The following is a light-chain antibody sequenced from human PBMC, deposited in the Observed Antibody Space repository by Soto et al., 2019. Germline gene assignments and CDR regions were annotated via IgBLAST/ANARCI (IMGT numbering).Light chain of an antibody. Sequence: EIVLTQSPATLSLSPGERATLSCRASQSVSSYLAWYQQKPGQAPRLLIYDASNRATGIPARFSGSGSGTAFTLTISRLEHEDFAVYYCQQRSNWLTFGGGNKVEIK. V-gene: IGKV3-11*01. CDR2: DAS. CDR1: QSVSSY. CDR3: QQRSNWLT. J-gene: IGKJ4*01.